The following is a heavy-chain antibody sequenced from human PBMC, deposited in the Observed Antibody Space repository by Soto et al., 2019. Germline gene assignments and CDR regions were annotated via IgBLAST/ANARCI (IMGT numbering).Heavy chain of an antibody. Sequence: GGSLRLSCAASGFTFTRYSMNWVRQAPGKGLEWVSSISSTTNYIYYADSMKGRFTVSRDNAKNSVYLEMNSLSAEDTAVYYCARESEDLTSNFDYWRQGTLVTVSS. CDR2: ISSTTNYI. V-gene: IGHV3-21*01. CDR1: GFTFTRYS. J-gene: IGHJ4*02. CDR3: ARESEDLTSNFDY.